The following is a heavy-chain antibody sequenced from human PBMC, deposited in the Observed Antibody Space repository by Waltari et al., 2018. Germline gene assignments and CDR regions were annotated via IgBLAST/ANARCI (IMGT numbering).Heavy chain of an antibody. V-gene: IGHV4-34*01. CDR1: GGSFSGYY. D-gene: IGHD6-19*01. Sequence: QVQLQQWGAGLLKPSETLSLTCAVYGGSFSGYYWSWIRQPPGKGLEWIGEINHSGSTNYNPSLKSRFTIAVDTSKTQFSLKLSSVTAADTAVYYCARGGRNSSGWYRRTYFDYWGQGTLVTVSS. CDR2: INHSGST. J-gene: IGHJ4*02. CDR3: ARGGRNSSGWYRRTYFDY.